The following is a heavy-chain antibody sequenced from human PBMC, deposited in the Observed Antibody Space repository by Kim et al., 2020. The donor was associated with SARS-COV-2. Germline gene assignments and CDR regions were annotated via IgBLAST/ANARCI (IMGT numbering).Heavy chain of an antibody. CDR3: ARAGRQWLERPICYYFHY. CDR2: INHSGST. D-gene: IGHD6-19*01. Sequence: SETLSLTCAVYGGSFSGYYWSWIRQPPGKGLEGIGEINHSGSTNYNPSLKSRVTISVDTSKNQFSLKLSSVTAADTAVYYCARAGRQWLERPICYYFHY. CDR1: GGSFSGYY. J-gene: IGHJ4*01. V-gene: IGHV4-34*01.